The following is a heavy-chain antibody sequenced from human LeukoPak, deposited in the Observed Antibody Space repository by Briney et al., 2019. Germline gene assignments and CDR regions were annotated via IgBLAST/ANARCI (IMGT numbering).Heavy chain of an antibody. CDR2: ICDSGRTV. Sequence: GGSLRLSCPASRCTLSEYYMSWLGQAPGKGLEWVAYICDSGRTVYYADSVKGRFTISRDNSKNTLYLQMNSVRAEDTAVYYCGNGITWRYSYYAMDVWGKGTTVTVSS. CDR1: RCTLSEYY. D-gene: IGHD5-12*01. V-gene: IGHV3-11*01. J-gene: IGHJ6*04. CDR3: GNGITWRYSYYAMDV.